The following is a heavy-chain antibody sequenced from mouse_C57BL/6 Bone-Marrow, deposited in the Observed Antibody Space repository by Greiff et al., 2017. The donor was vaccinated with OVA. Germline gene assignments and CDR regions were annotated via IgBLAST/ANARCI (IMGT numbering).Heavy chain of an antibody. J-gene: IGHJ2*01. Sequence: QVQLQQSGAELARPGASVKMSCKASGYTFTSYTMHWVNQRPGQGLEWIGYINPSSGYTKYNQKFKDKATLTADKSSSTAYMQRSSLTSEDSAVYYCARRGILWGQGTTLTVSS. CDR1: GYTFTSYT. CDR2: INPSSGYT. V-gene: IGHV1-4*01. CDR3: ARRGIL.